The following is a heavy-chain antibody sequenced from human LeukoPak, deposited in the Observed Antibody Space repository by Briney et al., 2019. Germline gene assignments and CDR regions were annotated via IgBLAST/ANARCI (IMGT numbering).Heavy chain of an antibody. V-gene: IGHV1-2*02. CDR1: GYTFTGYY. J-gene: IGHJ3*02. Sequence: GASVTVSCKASGYTFTGYYIHWVRQAPGQGLEWMGWIYPYSGDTNYAQNFQGRVTMTRDTSISTAYTELSSLKSDDTAVYYCARDRNSGSSLDIWGQGTMLTVSS. CDR2: IYPYSGDT. D-gene: IGHD6-6*01. CDR3: ARDRNSGSSLDI.